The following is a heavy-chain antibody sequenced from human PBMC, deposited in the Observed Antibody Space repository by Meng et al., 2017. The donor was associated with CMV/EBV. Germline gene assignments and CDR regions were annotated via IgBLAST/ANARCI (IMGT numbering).Heavy chain of an antibody. J-gene: IGHJ4*02. V-gene: IGHV3-23*01. CDR1: GFTFSSYA. CDR3: TTVLGGDYEYYFDY. D-gene: IGHD4-17*01. CDR2: ISGSGGST. Sequence: GGSLRLSCAASGFTFSSYAMSWVRQAPGKGLEWVSAISGSGGSTYYADSVKGQFTISRDNSKNTLYLQMNSLRAEDTAVYYCTTVLGGDYEYYFDYWGQGTLVTVSS.